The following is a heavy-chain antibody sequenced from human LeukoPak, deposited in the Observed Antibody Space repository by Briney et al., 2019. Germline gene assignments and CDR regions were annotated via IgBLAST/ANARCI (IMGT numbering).Heavy chain of an antibody. CDR2: IWYDGNNK. CDR1: GFTFSTYG. J-gene: IGHJ4*02. Sequence: GGSLRLSCAASGFTFSTYGMHWVRQAPGKGLEWVAVIWYDGNNKYYADSVKGRFTISRDNSKNTLYLQMNSLSAEDTAVYYCARAFSVVVPAATDYWGQGTLVTVSS. D-gene: IGHD2-2*01. V-gene: IGHV3-33*01. CDR3: ARAFSVVVPAATDY.